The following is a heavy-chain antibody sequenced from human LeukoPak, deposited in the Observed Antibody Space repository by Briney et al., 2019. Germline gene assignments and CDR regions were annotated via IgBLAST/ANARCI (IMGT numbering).Heavy chain of an antibody. CDR3: ARVRS. J-gene: IGHJ5*02. CDR2: IYSGGST. Sequence: GGSLRLSCAASGLTFNYFDMSWVRQAPGKGLEWVSVIYSGGSTYYADSVKGRFTISRDNSKNTLYLQMNSLRAEDTAVYYCARVRSWGQGTLVTVSS. CDR1: GLTFNYFD. D-gene: IGHD1-1*01. V-gene: IGHV3-66*01.